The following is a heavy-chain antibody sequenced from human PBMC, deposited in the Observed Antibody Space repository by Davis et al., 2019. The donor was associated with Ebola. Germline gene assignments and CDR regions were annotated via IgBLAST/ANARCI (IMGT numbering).Heavy chain of an antibody. V-gene: IGHV1-3*01. CDR2: INAGNGNT. CDR1: GYTFTSYA. J-gene: IGHJ4*02. D-gene: IGHD3-10*02. Sequence: ASVKVSCKASGYTFTSYAMHWVRQAPGQRLEWTGWINAGNGNTKYSQKFQGRVTITRDTSASTAYMELSSLRSEDTAVYYCARMLWSGYYFDYWGQGTLVTVSS. CDR3: ARMLWSGYYFDY.